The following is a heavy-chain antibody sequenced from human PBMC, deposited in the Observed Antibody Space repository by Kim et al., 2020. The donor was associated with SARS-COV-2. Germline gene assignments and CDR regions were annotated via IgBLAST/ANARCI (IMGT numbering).Heavy chain of an antibody. Sequence: GGSLRLSCAASGFTFSDYYMSWIRQAPGKGLEWVSYISSSGSTIYYADSVKGRFTISRDNAKNSLYLQMNSLRAEDTAVYYCAREIGYCSGGSCYGRDAFESWGQGTMVTVSS. CDR3: AREIGYCSGGSCYGRDAFES. CDR1: GFTFSDYY. J-gene: IGHJ3*02. CDR2: ISSSGSTI. D-gene: IGHD2-15*01. V-gene: IGHV3-11*01.